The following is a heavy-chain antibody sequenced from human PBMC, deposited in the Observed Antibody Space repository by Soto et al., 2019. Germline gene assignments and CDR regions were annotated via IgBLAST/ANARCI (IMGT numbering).Heavy chain of an antibody. CDR2: ISAYNGNT. J-gene: IGHJ4*02. V-gene: IGHV1-18*01. CDR1: GYTFTNYG. CDR3: ARDSPPVDY. Sequence: QVQLVQSGAEVKKPGASVKVSCKASGYTFTNYGISWVRQAPGQGLEWMGWISAYNGNTNYAQKLQGRVTMSTDTSTREANMELRSVRSDEKGVYDCARDSPPVDYWGQGTLVTVSS.